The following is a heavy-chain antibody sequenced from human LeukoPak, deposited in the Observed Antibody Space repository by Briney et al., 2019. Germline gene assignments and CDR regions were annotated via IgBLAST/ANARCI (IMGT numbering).Heavy chain of an antibody. CDR1: GGSINSYY. Sequence: SETLSLTCTVSGGSINSYYWSWIRQPPGKGLEYIGYIYYSGSTNYNPSLKSRVTISVDTSKNQFSLKLSSVTAADTAMYYCARIGSGSSNWFDPWGQGTLVTVSS. J-gene: IGHJ5*02. D-gene: IGHD3-10*01. V-gene: IGHV4-59*01. CDR2: IYYSGST. CDR3: ARIGSGSSNWFDP.